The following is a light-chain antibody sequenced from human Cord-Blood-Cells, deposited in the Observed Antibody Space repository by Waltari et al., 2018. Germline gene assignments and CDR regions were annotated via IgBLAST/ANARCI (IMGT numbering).Light chain of an antibody. CDR3: CSYAGSSTYV. CDR1: SSDVGSYNL. Sequence: QSALTQPASVSGSPGQSITISCTGPSSDVGSYNLLPWYQQHPGKAPKLMIYEGSKRPSGVSNRFSGSKSGNTASLTISGLQAEDEADYYCCSYAGSSTYVFGTGTKVTVL. J-gene: IGLJ1*01. V-gene: IGLV2-23*01. CDR2: EGS.